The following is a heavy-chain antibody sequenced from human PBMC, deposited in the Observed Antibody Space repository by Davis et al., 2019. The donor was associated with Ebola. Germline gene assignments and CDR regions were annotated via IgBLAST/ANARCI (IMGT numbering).Heavy chain of an antibody. CDR2: ISWNSGSI. Sequence: GGSLRLSCAASGFTFDDYAMHWVRQAPGKGLEWVSGISWNSGSIGYADSVKGRFTISRDNAKNSLYLQMNSLRAEETAVYYCARVPYGDYEAAWFDPWGQGTLVTVSS. J-gene: IGHJ5*02. CDR1: GFTFDDYA. CDR3: ARVPYGDYEAAWFDP. V-gene: IGHV3-9*01. D-gene: IGHD4-17*01.